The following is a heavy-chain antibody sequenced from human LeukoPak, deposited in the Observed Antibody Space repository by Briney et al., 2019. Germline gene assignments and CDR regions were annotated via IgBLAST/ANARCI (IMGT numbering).Heavy chain of an antibody. D-gene: IGHD3-3*01. Sequence: GESLKISCKGSGYSFTSYWIGWVRQMPGKGLEWMGIIHPGDSDTRYSPSFQGQVTISADKSISTAYLQWSSLKASDTAMYYCATPGEDFWSGYYTFDYWGQGTLVTVSS. J-gene: IGHJ4*02. CDR3: ATPGEDFWSGYYTFDY. CDR1: GYSFTSYW. CDR2: IHPGDSDT. V-gene: IGHV5-51*01.